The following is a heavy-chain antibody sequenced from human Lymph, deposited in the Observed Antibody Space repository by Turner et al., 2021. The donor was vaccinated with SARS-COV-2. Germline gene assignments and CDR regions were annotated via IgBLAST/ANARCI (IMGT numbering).Heavy chain of an antibody. J-gene: IGHJ4*02. V-gene: IGHV3-7*01. D-gene: IGHD1-26*01. CDR1: GFTFSYYW. CDR2: IKQDGSEK. CDR3: ARMGSSSWYFDY. Sequence: EVQLVESGGGLVQPGGSLRLSCAASGFTFSYYWMSWVRQAPGKGLEWVANIKQDGSEKYYVDSMKGRFTISRDNAKNSLFLQMNSPRAEDTAVYYCARMGSSSWYFDYWGQGTLVTVSS.